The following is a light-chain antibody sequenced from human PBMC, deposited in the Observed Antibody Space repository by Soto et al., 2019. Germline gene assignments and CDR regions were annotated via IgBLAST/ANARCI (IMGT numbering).Light chain of an antibody. Sequence: DIQLTQSPSFLSASVGDRVTITCRASQGISSYLAWYQQNPGKAPKLLIYAASTLQSGVPSRFSGSGSGTEFTRTISSLQPEDFATYYCQQLNSYPPSITFGQGTRLEIK. CDR3: QQLNSYPPSIT. J-gene: IGKJ5*01. CDR2: AAS. V-gene: IGKV1-9*01. CDR1: QGISSY.